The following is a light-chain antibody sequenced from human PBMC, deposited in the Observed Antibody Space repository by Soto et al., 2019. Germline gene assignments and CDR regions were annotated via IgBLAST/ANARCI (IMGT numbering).Light chain of an antibody. CDR3: QKYESTPPT. Sequence: DIVMTQSPDSLAVSLGERATINCKSSQSVLYSSNNKNYLAWYQQRPGQPPKLLIYWASTRESGVPDRFSGSGSGTDFPLTITSLKAEDVAVYHCQKYESTPPTFGPGTKLEIK. V-gene: IGKV4-1*01. CDR1: QSVLYSSNNKNY. J-gene: IGKJ2*01. CDR2: WAS.